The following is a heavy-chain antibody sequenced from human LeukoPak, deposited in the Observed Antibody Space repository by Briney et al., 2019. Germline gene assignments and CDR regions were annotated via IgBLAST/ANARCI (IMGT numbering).Heavy chain of an antibody. CDR2: INPSSGYT. CDR1: GGTFSSYG. V-gene: IGHV1-46*01. J-gene: IGHJ4*02. CDR3: ARPVVTAASNYFDY. D-gene: IGHD2-21*02. Sequence: ASVKVSCKASGGTFSSYGISWVRQAPGQGLEWMGMINPSSGYTTYAQKFQDRVTLTRETSTSTTHMEMSSLRSEDTAVYYCARPVVTAASNYFDYWGQGTLVTVSS.